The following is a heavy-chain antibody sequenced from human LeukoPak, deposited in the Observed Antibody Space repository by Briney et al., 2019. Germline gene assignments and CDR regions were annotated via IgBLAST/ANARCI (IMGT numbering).Heavy chain of an antibody. J-gene: IGHJ4*02. CDR1: GFTFSDYW. CDR3: ARDSRRVGATGGSDF. CDR2: IKQDGTEK. V-gene: IGHV3-7*03. D-gene: IGHD1-26*01. Sequence: GGSLRLSCAASGFTFSDYWMSWVRQAPGKGLEWLANIKQDGTEKNYLDSVRGRLVLSRDNAKSSLYLQLNHLRVDDTAVYYCARDSRRVGATGGSDFWGQGTLVTVSS.